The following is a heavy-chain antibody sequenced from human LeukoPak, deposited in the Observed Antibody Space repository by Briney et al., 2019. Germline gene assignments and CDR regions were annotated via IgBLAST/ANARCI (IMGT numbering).Heavy chain of an antibody. CDR1: GYSISSGYY. Sequence: SETLSLTCAASGYSISSGYYWGWIRQPPGKGLEWIGSIYHSGSTYYNPSLKSRVTISVDTSKNQFSLKLSSVSAADTAVYYCARERGYCSSTSCYREGLDYWGQGTLVTVSS. D-gene: IGHD2-2*01. CDR2: IYHSGST. J-gene: IGHJ4*02. CDR3: ARERGYCSSTSCYREGLDY. V-gene: IGHV4-38-2*02.